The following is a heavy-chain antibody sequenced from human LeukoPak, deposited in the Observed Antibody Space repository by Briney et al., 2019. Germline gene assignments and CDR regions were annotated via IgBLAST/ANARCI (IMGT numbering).Heavy chain of an antibody. CDR2: IYHSGST. J-gene: IGHJ5*02. CDR1: GYSISSGYY. D-gene: IGHD2-15*01. V-gene: IGHV4-38-2*01. Sequence: SETLSLTCAVSGYSISSGYYWGWIRQPPGKGLEWIGSIYHSGSTYYNPSLKSRVTISVDTSKNRFPLKLSSVTAADTAVYYCARRGSGLVVAATPWFDPWGQGTLVTVSS. CDR3: ARRGSGLVVAATPWFDP.